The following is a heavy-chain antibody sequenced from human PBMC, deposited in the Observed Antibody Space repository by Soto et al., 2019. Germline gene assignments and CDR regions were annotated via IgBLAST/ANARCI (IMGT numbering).Heavy chain of an antibody. Sequence: ASVKVSCKASGGTFSSYAISWVRQAPGQGLEWMGGIIPIFGTANYAQKFQGRVTITADESTSTAYMELSSLRSEDTAVYYCASRGVPAATYYYYGMDVWGQGTTVTVSS. J-gene: IGHJ6*02. D-gene: IGHD2-2*01. CDR2: IIPIFGTA. CDR1: GGTFSSYA. CDR3: ASRGVPAATYYYYGMDV. V-gene: IGHV1-69*13.